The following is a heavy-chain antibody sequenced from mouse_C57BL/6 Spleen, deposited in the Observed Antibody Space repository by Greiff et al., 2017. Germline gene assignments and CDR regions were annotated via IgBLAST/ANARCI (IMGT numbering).Heavy chain of an antibody. CDR2: IDPSDSYT. CDR3: ARVVRGYGFDD. Sequence: QVQLQQPGAELVMPGASVKLSCKASGYTFTSYWMHWVKQRPGQGLAWIGEIDPSDSYTNYNQKFKGKSTLTVDKSSSTAYMQLSSLTSEDSAVYYCARVVRGYGFDDWGQGTTLTVSS. D-gene: IGHD2-2*01. J-gene: IGHJ2*01. CDR1: GYTFTSYW. V-gene: IGHV1-69*01.